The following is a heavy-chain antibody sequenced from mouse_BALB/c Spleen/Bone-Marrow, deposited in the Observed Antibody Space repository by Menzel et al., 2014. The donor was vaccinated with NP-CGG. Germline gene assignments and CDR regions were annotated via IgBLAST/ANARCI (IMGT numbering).Heavy chain of an antibody. CDR3: AREGTTVVAYYFDY. Sequence: VQLQQSGPELVKPGASVKMSCKASGYTFTDYYMDWVKQSHGESFEWIGRVNPYNGGTSYNQKFKGKATLTVDKSSSTAYMELNSLTSEDSAVYYCAREGTTVVAYYFDYWGQGTTLTVSS. CDR2: VNPYNGGT. V-gene: IGHV1-19*01. J-gene: IGHJ2*01. CDR1: GYTFTDYY. D-gene: IGHD1-1*01.